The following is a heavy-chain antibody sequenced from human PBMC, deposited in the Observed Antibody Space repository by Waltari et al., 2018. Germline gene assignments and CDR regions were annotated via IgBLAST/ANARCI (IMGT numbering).Heavy chain of an antibody. J-gene: IGHJ4*02. CDR1: VGSISTNNW. Sequence: QVQLQESGPGLVTPSGTLSLTCDVSVGSISTNNWWSWVRKSPGKGMEWIGESYHGGTTNYHPSLKIRVTMSVDKSQTQFSLKLSSVTAADTAIYYCARYVYGDYFVEYWGQGTLVTVSS. CDR3: ARYVYGDYFVEY. CDR2: SYHGGTT. D-gene: IGHD4-17*01. V-gene: IGHV4-4*02.